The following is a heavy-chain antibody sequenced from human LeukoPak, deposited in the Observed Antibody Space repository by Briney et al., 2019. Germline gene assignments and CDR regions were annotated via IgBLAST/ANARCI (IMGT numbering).Heavy chain of an antibody. Sequence: SETLSLTCTVSGGSISSCYWSWIRQPPGKGLEWIGYIYYSGSTNYNPSLKSRVTISVDTSKNQFSLKLSSVTAADTAVYYCARTVCSSTSCWFDYWGQGTLVTVSS. CDR3: ARTVCSSTSCWFDY. CDR2: IYYSGST. D-gene: IGHD2-2*01. J-gene: IGHJ4*02. V-gene: IGHV4-59*01. CDR1: GGSISSCY.